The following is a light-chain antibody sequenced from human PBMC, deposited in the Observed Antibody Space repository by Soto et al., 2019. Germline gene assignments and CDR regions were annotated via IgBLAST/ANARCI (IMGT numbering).Light chain of an antibody. CDR1: QGISSY. J-gene: IGKJ1*01. V-gene: IGKV1-8*01. CDR2: AAS. Sequence: AIRMTQSPSSFSASTGDRVTITCRASQGISSYLAWYQQKPGKAPKLLIYAASTLQSGVTSRFSGSGSGTDFTLTISCLQSEDFAAYYCHQYYSYPHTFGQGTKVEIK. CDR3: HQYYSYPHT.